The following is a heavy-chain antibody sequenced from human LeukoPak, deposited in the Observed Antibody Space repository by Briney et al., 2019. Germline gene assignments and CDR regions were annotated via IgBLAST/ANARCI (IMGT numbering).Heavy chain of an antibody. V-gene: IGHV3-21*01. Sequence: KPGGSLRLSCAASGFTFSSYSLNWVRQAPGKGGEGGSCISGISSYYEDSVQGGFTISRDNAKNSLYLQMNSLRAEDTAVYYCARDVYGSGSYYIDYWGQGTLVTVSS. CDR2: ISGISSY. D-gene: IGHD3-10*01. CDR3: ARDVYGSGSYYIDY. CDR1: GFTFSSYS. J-gene: IGHJ4*02.